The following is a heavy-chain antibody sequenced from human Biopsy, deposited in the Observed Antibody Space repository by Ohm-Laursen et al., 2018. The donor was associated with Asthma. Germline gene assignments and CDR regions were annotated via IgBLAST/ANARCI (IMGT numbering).Heavy chain of an antibody. V-gene: IGHV3-30*01. J-gene: IGHJ6*02. Sequence: SLRLSCAASGFSFSNFAIHWVRQAPGKGLEWVAVISFDGSNKYYGDSVKGRFTIARDNSKNTVYLQMNSLRAEDTAVYYCASYEVVTAILPMDVWGQGTTVTVSS. D-gene: IGHD2-21*02. CDR3: ASYEVVTAILPMDV. CDR2: ISFDGSNK. CDR1: GFSFSNFA.